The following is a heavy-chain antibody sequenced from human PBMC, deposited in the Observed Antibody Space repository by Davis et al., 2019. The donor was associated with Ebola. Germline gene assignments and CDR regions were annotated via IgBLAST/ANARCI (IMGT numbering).Heavy chain of an antibody. CDR2: IYTNGGT. J-gene: IGHJ3*02. CDR3: ARDSDAFDI. Sequence: SETLSLTCNVSGASISSEYFSWTWVRQPAGKGLEWVGHIYTNGGTKYNPSLESRVTISLDTSNNQFSLRLHSVTAADTAVYYCARDSDAFDIWGQGTMVTVSS. V-gene: IGHV4-61*09. CDR1: GASISSEYFS.